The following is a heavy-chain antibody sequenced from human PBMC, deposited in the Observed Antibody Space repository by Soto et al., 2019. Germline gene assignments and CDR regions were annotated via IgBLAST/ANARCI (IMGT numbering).Heavy chain of an antibody. CDR3: AKEGTPYTSSHLDN. CDR1: GFTFRTFG. CDR2: VSHDGIIQ. Sequence: QVQLVESGGGVVQSGRSLRLSCVASGFTFRTFGMQWVRQVPGKGLEWVAVVSHDGIIQHYADSVKGRFGISRDNFKNTVYLQMYRLRPDDTAVYYCAKEGTPYTSSHLDNWGQGTLVTVSS. V-gene: IGHV3-30*18. J-gene: IGHJ4*02. D-gene: IGHD6-19*01.